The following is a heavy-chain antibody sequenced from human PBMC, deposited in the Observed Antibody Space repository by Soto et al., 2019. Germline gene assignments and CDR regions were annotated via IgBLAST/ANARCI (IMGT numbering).Heavy chain of an antibody. J-gene: IGHJ6*02. V-gene: IGHV3-11*01. D-gene: IGHD1-1*01. Sequence: GGSLRLSCAASGFTFSDYYMSWIRQAPGKGLEWLSYMSGSGDTIYYADSVKGRFTISRDNANNSLFLQMSSLRAEDTAVYYCARDVEQNPHQYYYDGMDLWGQGTTVTVSS. CDR3: ARDVEQNPHQYYYDGMDL. CDR1: GFTFSDYY. CDR2: MSGSGDTI.